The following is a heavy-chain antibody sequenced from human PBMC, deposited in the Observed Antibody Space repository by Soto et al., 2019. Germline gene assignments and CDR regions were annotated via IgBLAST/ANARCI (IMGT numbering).Heavy chain of an antibody. CDR3: ARSLTGHLGDY. J-gene: IGHJ4*02. Sequence: GGSLRLSCADSGFTFSSYWMSWVRQAPGKGLEWVANIKQDGSEKYYVGTVKGRFTISRDNAKNSLYLQMNSLRAEDTAVYYCARSLTGHLGDYWGQGTLVTVSS. D-gene: IGHD3-9*01. CDR2: IKQDGSEK. CDR1: GFTFSSYW. V-gene: IGHV3-7*01.